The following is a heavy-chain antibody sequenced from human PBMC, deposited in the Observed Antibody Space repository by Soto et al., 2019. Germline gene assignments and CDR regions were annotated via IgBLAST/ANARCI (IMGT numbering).Heavy chain of an antibody. V-gene: IGHV3-33*01. D-gene: IGHD3-3*01. CDR2: IWYDGSNK. Sequence: GGSLRLSCAASGFTFSSYGMHWVRQAPGKGLEWVAVIWYDGSNKYYADSVKGRFTISRDNSKNTLYLQMNSLRAEDTAVYYCAREYRSTIFGVVMNSPGYWGQGTLVTVSS. CDR1: GFTFSSYG. J-gene: IGHJ4*02. CDR3: AREYRSTIFGVVMNSPGY.